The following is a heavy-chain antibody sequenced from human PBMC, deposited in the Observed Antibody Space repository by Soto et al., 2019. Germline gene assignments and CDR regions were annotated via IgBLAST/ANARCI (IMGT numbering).Heavy chain of an antibody. CDR3: ASDGGTYYYDSSSLNPLDY. CDR1: GGTFSSYA. V-gene: IGHV1-69*12. Sequence: QVQLVQSGAEVKKPGSSVKVSCKASGGTFSSYAISWVRQAPGQGLEWMGGIIPIFGTANYAQKFQGRVTITADEXXSXACXELSSMRSEDTAVYYCASDGGTYYYDSSSLNPLDYWGQGTLVTVSS. J-gene: IGHJ4*02. D-gene: IGHD3-22*01. CDR2: IIPIFGTA.